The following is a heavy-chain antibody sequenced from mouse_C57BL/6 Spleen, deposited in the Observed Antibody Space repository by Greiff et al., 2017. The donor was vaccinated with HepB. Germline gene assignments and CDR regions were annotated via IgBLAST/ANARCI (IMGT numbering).Heavy chain of an antibody. J-gene: IGHJ3*01. CDR2: INPNNGGT. CDR1: GYTFTDYY. Sequence: VQLQQSGPELVKPGASVKISCKASGYTFTDYYMNWVKQSHGKSLEWIGDINPNNGGTSYNQKFKGKATLTVDKSSSTAYMELRSLTSEDSAVYYCARGEPYDYPWFAYWGQGTLVTVSA. CDR3: ARGEPYDYPWFAY. D-gene: IGHD2-4*01. V-gene: IGHV1-26*01.